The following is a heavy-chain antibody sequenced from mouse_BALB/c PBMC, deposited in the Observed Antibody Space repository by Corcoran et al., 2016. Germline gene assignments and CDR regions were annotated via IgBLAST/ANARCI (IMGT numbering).Heavy chain of an antibody. CDR1: GFTIKATY. D-gene: IGHD4-1*01. J-gene: IGHJ1*01. Sequence: EVQLQQSGAELVKPGASVKLSCTASGFTIKATYMHWVKQRPEQGLEWIGRIDPANGNTKYDPKFQGKATITADTSSNTAYLQLSSLTSEDTAVYYCANWDWYFDVWGAGTTVTVSS. V-gene: IGHV14-3*02. CDR3: ANWDWYFDV. CDR2: IDPANGNT.